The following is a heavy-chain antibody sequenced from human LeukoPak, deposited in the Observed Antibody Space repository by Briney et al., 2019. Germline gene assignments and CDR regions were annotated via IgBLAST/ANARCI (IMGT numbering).Heavy chain of an antibody. CDR2: ISGSGGST. D-gene: IGHD3-3*01. CDR1: GFTFSSYA. Sequence: GGSLRLSCAASGFTFSSYAMSWVRQAPGKGLEWVSAISGSGGSTYYADSVKGRFTISRDNSKNTLYLQMNSLRAEDTAVYYCAKDLDYDFWSGPQFDYWGQGTLVTVSS. J-gene: IGHJ4*02. V-gene: IGHV3-23*01. CDR3: AKDLDYDFWSGPQFDY.